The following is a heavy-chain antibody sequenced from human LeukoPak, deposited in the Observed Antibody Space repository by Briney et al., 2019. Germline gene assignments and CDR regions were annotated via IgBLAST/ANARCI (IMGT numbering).Heavy chain of an antibody. CDR3: ARDPHSGSYRNFDY. Sequence: PSGTLSLTCAVSSGSISSTNWWSWVRQPPGKGLEWIGEISQSVNTIYNPSLKSRVTISVDKSKNQVSLNLRSVTATDTAVYYCARDPHSGSYRNFDYWGQGTLVTVSS. J-gene: IGHJ4*02. D-gene: IGHD1-26*01. CDR1: SGSISSTNW. CDR2: ISQSVNT. V-gene: IGHV4-4*02.